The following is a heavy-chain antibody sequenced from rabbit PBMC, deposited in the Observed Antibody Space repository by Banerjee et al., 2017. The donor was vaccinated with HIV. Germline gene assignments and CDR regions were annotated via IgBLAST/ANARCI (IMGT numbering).Heavy chain of an antibody. D-gene: IGHD1-1*01. J-gene: IGHJ4*01. V-gene: IGHV1S40*01. CDR3: ARDLTGVIGWNFNL. Sequence: QSLEESGGDLVKPGASLTLTCTASGFSSSNNGMCWVRQAPGKGLEWIASIVADGSGYTYYATWAKGRFTISKTSSTTVTLQMTSLTAADTATYFCARDLTGVIGWNFNLWGPGTLVTVS. CDR2: IVADGSGYT. CDR1: GFSSSNNG.